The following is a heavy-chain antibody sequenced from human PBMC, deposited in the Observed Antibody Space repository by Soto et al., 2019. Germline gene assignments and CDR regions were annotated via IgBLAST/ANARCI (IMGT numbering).Heavy chain of an antibody. J-gene: IGHJ4*02. V-gene: IGHV4-31*03. Sequence: PSETLSLTCTVSGGSISSGGYYWSWIRQHPGKGLEWIGYIYYSGSTYYNPSLKSRVTISVDTSKNQFSLKLSSVTAADTAVYYCARVENMAAAGRVDYWGQGTLVTVSS. CDR1: GGSISSGGYY. CDR2: IYYSGST. CDR3: ARVENMAAAGRVDY. D-gene: IGHD6-13*01.